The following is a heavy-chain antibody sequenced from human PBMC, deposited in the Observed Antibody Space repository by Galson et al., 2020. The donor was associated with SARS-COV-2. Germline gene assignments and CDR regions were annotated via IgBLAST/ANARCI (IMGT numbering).Heavy chain of an antibody. CDR1: GYTFTSYG. CDR3: ARDSPGVLAYCGGDCYGNAFDI. J-gene: IGHJ3*02. V-gene: IGHV1-18*01. CDR2: ISAYNGNT. D-gene: IGHD2-21*01. Sequence: ASVKVSCKASGYTFTSYGISWVRQAPGQGLEWMGWISAYNGNTNYAQKLQGRVTMTTDTSTSTAYMELRSLRSDDTAVYYCARDSPGVLAYCGGDCYGNAFDIWGQGTMVTVSS.